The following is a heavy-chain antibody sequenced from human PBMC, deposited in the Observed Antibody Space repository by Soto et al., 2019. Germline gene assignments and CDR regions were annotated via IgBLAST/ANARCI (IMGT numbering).Heavy chain of an antibody. J-gene: IGHJ5*02. CDR3: ARDLGNSFDP. Sequence: PGGSLRLSCAASGFTFSTYSMNWVRQPPGKGLEWVSYIRSSSSSIYYADSVKGRFTISRDNAKNSLYLQMNSLRAEDTAVYYCARDLGNSFDPWGQGTLVTVSS. CDR2: IRSSSSSI. CDR1: GFTFSTYS. V-gene: IGHV3-48*01. D-gene: IGHD4-4*01.